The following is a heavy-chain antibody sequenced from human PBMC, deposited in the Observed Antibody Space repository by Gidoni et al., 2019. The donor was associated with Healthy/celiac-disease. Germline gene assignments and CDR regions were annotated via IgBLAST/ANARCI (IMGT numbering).Heavy chain of an antibody. CDR2: ISGSGGST. J-gene: IGHJ4*02. Sequence: VQLLESGGGLVQPGGSLRLSCAASGFTFSTYAMCWVRQAPGKGLEWVSAISGSGGSTYYADSVKGRFTISRDNSKNTLYLQMNSLRAEDTAVYYCAIGGVDYYDSSGAFDYWGQGTLVTVSS. D-gene: IGHD3-22*01. V-gene: IGHV3-23*01. CDR1: GFTFSTYA. CDR3: AIGGVDYYDSSGAFDY.